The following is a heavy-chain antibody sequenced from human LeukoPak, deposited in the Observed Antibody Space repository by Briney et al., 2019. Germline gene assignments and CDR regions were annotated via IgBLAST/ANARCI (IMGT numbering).Heavy chain of an antibody. CDR1: GGSISSSSYY. CDR2: IYYSGST. CDR3: GRICSSTSCYVDV. Sequence: SETLSLTCTVSGGSISSSSYYWGWIRQPPGKGLEWIGSIYYSGSTYYNPSLKSRVTISVDTSKNQFSLKLNSVTAADTAVYYCGRICSSTSCYVDVWGKGTTVTVSS. J-gene: IGHJ6*04. D-gene: IGHD2-2*01. V-gene: IGHV4-39*01.